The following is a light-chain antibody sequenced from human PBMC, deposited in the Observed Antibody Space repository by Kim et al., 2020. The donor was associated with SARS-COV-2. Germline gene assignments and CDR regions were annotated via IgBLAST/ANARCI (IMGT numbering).Light chain of an antibody. CDR1: RSVSDRYSY. CDR2: STS. CDR3: LYHDSSLCT. J-gene: IGKJ1*01. V-gene: IGKV3-20*01. Sequence: WQRATLSCSASRSVSDRYSYIAWYQQKPGQTPRRLIYSTSSRAPGIPDRFSGGGSGTDFTLTISRQEPEDFAVYYCLYHDSSLCTFCQGTKVGIK.